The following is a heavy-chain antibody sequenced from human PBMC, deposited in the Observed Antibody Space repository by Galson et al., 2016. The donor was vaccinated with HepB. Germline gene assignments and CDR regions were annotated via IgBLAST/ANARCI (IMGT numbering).Heavy chain of an antibody. V-gene: IGHV1-46*01. CDR2: INPSGGFT. CDR1: GYTFIDYY. Sequence: SVKVSCKASGYTFIDYYMHWVRQAPGQGLEWMGIINPSGGFTVYAQKFQGRISLTRDTSTSTVYMELSSLRSEDTALYYCARDFYDDSHYYGMDVWGQGTTVTASS. J-gene: IGHJ6*02. CDR3: ARDFYDDSHYYGMDV. D-gene: IGHD4-17*01.